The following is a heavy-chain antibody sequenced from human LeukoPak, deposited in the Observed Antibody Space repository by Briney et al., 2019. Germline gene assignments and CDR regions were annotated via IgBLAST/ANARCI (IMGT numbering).Heavy chain of an antibody. CDR2: IYYSGSS. V-gene: IGHV4-59*01. D-gene: IGHD3-22*01. J-gene: IGHJ4*02. Sequence: PSETLSLTCIVSGGSISSYYWSWIRQPPGKGLEWIGYIYYSGSSNYNPSLKSRVTISVDTSKNHFSLRLSSVTAADTAVYYCAKHPSGYYYDHFDYWGQGTLVTVSS. CDR3: AKHPSGYYYDHFDY. CDR1: GGSISSYY.